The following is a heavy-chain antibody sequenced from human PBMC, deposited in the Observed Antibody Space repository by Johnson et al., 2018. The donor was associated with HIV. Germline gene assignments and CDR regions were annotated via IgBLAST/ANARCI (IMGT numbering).Heavy chain of an antibody. D-gene: IGHD2-2*01. CDR3: ARDTPFGYCSSTSCYAGGAFDI. CDR1: GFTFSSYA. J-gene: IGHJ3*02. CDR2: ISYDGSNK. V-gene: IGHV3-30*04. Sequence: QVHLVESGGGVVQPGRSLRLSCAASGFTFSSYAMHWVRQAPGKGLEWVAVISYDGSNKYYADSVKGRFTISRDNSKNTLYLQMKSLRAEDTAVYYCARDTPFGYCSSTSCYAGGAFDIWGQGTMVTVSS.